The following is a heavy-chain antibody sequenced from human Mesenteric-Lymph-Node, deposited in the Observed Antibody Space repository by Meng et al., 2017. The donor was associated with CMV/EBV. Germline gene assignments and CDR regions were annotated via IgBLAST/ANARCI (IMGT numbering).Heavy chain of an antibody. D-gene: IGHD1-14*01. CDR1: GYTFINYG. Sequence: QVSCKASGYTFINYGISWVRQAPGQGLEWMGWIGAYNGDTNFLQKFQGRITMTTDTSTSTAYMELRSLTSDDTAIYYCARDPEFDYWGQGTLVTVSS. J-gene: IGHJ4*02. CDR2: IGAYNGDT. CDR3: ARDPEFDY. V-gene: IGHV1-18*01.